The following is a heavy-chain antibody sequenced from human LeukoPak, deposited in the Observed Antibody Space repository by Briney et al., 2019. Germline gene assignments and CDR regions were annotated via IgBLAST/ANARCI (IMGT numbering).Heavy chain of an antibody. Sequence: GGSLRLSCSASGFTFSNYVMHWVRQAPGKGLEYASVIRSDGGSTYYADSVKGRFTISRDNSKNTLYLHMSSLKAEDTAVYYCARDHKYYFDYWGQGTLVTVSS. CDR3: ARDHKYYFDY. J-gene: IGHJ4*02. V-gene: IGHV3-64D*06. CDR2: IRSDGGST. CDR1: GFTFSNYV.